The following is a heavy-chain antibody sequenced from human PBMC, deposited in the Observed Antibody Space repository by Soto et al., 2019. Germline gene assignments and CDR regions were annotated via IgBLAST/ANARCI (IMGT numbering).Heavy chain of an antibody. D-gene: IGHD4-17*01. CDR2: IYWNDEI. Sequence: SGPPLVNPTQTLTLTCSFTGFSLGSSGAGVGWFRQSPGKALEWLALIYWNDEIRYSPSLASRLTITKDTSKDQVVLTLTNLGPVDTATYYCSHLDLRGFSDYTHGLDVWGQGTTVTVSS. CDR3: SHLDLRGFSDYTHGLDV. J-gene: IGHJ6*02. CDR1: GFSLGSSGAG. V-gene: IGHV2-5*01.